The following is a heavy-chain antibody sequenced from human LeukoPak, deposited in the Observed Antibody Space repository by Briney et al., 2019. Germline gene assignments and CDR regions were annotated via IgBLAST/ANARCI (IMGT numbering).Heavy chain of an antibody. CDR3: ARGGSGDY. CDR2: IWYDGSNK. J-gene: IGHJ4*02. CDR1: GFTFSSYG. V-gene: IGHV3-33*01. D-gene: IGHD1-14*01. Sequence: GGSLRLSCAASGFTFSSYGMHWVRQAPGKGLEWVAVIWYDGSNKYYADDVKGRFTISRDNANNSLYLQMNSLRAEDTAVYYCARGGSGDYWSQGTLVTVSS.